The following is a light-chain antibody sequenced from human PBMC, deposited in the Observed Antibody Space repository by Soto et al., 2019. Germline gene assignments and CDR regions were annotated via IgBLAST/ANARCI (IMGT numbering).Light chain of an antibody. CDR3: QQYKSWPPIT. V-gene: IGKV3-15*01. Sequence: EIVMTQSPGTLSVSPGERATLSCRASQSVRSNLAWYQQKPGQAPSLLIYGASTRATGVPDRFSGTGSGTEFTLTISSLKSEDYAVYYCQQYKSWPPITFGQGTRLEIK. CDR1: QSVRSN. CDR2: GAS. J-gene: IGKJ5*01.